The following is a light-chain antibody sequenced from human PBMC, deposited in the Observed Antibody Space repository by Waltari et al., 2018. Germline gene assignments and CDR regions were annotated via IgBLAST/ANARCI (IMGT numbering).Light chain of an antibody. V-gene: IGLV3-25*03. CDR2: KDS. Sequence: SHELTQPPSVSLSPGQTARITCPGDAMPHQYAYWYQQKPGQAPVVVICKDSERPSGIPERFSGSSSGTTVTLTISGVQAEDEADYYCQSADSSGNYVVFGGGTKLTVL. CDR1: AMPHQY. J-gene: IGLJ3*02. CDR3: QSADSSGNYVV.